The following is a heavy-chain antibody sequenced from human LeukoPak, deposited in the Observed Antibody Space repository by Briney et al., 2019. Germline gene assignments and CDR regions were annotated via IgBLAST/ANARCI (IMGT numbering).Heavy chain of an antibody. CDR2: ISGSGGST. D-gene: IGHD2-21*02. CDR1: GFTLSSYA. V-gene: IGHV3-23*01. Sequence: PGGSLTLSCAASGFTLSSYAMSWVRQAPGKGLEWVSAISGSGGSTYYADSVKGRLTISRDNSKNTLYLQMSSLRAEDTAVYYCAKASSTVVTDSWGQGTLVTVSS. J-gene: IGHJ4*02. CDR3: AKASSTVVTDS.